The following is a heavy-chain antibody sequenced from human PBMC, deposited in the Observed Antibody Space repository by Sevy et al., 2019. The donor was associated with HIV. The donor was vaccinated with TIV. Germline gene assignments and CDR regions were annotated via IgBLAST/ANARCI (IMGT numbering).Heavy chain of an antibody. CDR3: ARDLEFYDSGDYGPAFMPDF. V-gene: IGHV3-33*01. CDR2: IWFDGSNT. J-gene: IGHJ4*01. CDR1: GFTFSSFG. Sequence: GGSLRLSCAASGFTFSSFGMHWVRQAPGKGLEWVAVIWFDGSNTYYADSVKGRFTISRDIAKNTLHLQMNSLRAEDXAVYYCARDLEFYDSGDYGPAFMPDFWGHGTLVTVSS. D-gene: IGHD4-17*01.